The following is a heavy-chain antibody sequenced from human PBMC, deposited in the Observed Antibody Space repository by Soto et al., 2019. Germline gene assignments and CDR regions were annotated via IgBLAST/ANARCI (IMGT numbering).Heavy chain of an antibody. Sequence: PGGSLRLSCAASGFTFSSYAMSWVRQAPGKGLEWVSAISGSGGSTYYADSVKGRFTISRDNSKNTLYLQMNSLRAEDTAVYYCAKDLLDYGSGSYIVSPFDPWGQGTLVTVSS. CDR1: GFTFSSYA. CDR2: ISGSGGST. J-gene: IGHJ5*02. CDR3: AKDLLDYGSGSYIVSPFDP. V-gene: IGHV3-23*01. D-gene: IGHD3-10*01.